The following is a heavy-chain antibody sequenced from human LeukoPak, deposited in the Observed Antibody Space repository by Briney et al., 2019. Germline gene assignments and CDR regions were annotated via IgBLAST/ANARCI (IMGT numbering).Heavy chain of an antibody. CDR1: GGTFSSYA. CDR3: ARDTVGYCSGGSCSNCFDP. V-gene: IGHV1-69*04. CDR2: INTIFGIA. Sequence: SVTVSRKGAGGTFSSYAISWMWQAPPQGHEWMGRINTIFGIANYAHKFQSRVTITADKSTSTAYMQLRSLRTEATTAYYCARDTVGYCSGGSCSNCFDPWGQGTLVTVSS. D-gene: IGHD2-15*01. J-gene: IGHJ5*02.